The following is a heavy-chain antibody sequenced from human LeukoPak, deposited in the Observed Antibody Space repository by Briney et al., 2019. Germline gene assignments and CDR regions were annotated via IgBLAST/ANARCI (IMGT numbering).Heavy chain of an antibody. Sequence: AVNVSCKASGCTFISYAISWVRQAPGQGREWMGRIIPILGIANYAQKLQGRVTITADKSTSTAYMALSSLRSEDTAVYYCASDDIVVVPAATPPYYYYYGMDVWGQGTTVTVSS. CDR1: GCTFISYA. J-gene: IGHJ6*02. CDR3: ASDDIVVVPAATPPYYYYYGMDV. CDR2: IIPILGIA. D-gene: IGHD2-2*01. V-gene: IGHV1-69*04.